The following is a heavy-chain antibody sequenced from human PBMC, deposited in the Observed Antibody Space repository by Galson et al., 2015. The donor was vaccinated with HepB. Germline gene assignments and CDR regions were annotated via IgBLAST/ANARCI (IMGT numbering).Heavy chain of an antibody. J-gene: IGHJ6*03. CDR3: ARGVRRLRDLGMIYYYYMDV. CDR1: GYTFTSYD. Sequence: SVKVSCKASGYTFTSYDINWVRQATGQGLEWMGWMNPNSGNTGYAQKFQGRVTMTRNTSISTAYMELSSLRSEDTAVYYCARGVRRLRDLGMIYYYYMDVWGKGTTVTVSS. CDR2: MNPNSGNT. V-gene: IGHV1-8*01. D-gene: IGHD4-17*01.